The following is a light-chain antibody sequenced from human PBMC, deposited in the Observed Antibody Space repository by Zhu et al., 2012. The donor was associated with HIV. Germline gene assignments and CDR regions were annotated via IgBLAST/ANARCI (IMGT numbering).Light chain of an antibody. CDR1: RDISIY. CDR2: PAS. V-gene: IGKV1-9*01. Sequence: DIQLTHSPSFLSASVGDRVTITCRASRDISIYLAWYQQKPGKAPKLLIYPASALQSGVPSRFSGSRSGTEFTLTISSLQPEDFGTYYCQQFNTYPLTFGGGTKVEIK. CDR3: QQFNTYPLT. J-gene: IGKJ4*01.